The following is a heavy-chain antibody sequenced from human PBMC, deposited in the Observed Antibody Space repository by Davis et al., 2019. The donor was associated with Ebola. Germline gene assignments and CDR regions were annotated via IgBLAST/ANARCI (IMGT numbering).Heavy chain of an antibody. D-gene: IGHD3-3*01. Sequence: SETLSLTCAVYGGSFSGYYWSWIRQPPGKGLEWIGEINHSGSTNYNPSLKSRVTISVDTSKNQFSLKLSSVTAADTAVYYCARDRLMEWLLQGHYYYGMDVWGQGTTVTVSS. V-gene: IGHV4-34*01. CDR3: ARDRLMEWLLQGHYYYGMDV. CDR1: GGSFSGYY. CDR2: INHSGST. J-gene: IGHJ6*02.